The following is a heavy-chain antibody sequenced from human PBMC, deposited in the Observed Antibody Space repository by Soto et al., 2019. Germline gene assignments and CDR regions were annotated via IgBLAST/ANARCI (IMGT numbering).Heavy chain of an antibody. Sequence: QVQLVQSGAEVKKPGASVKVSCKASGYTFTSYGISWVRQAPGQGLEWMGWISAYNGNTNYAQKRQGRVTMTTDTSTSTAYMELRSLRSDDTAVYYCARDGRYCSGGSCYPDIYYYYYGMDVWGQGTTVTVSS. D-gene: IGHD2-15*01. CDR2: ISAYNGNT. CDR1: GYTFTSYG. CDR3: ARDGRYCSGGSCYPDIYYYYYGMDV. V-gene: IGHV1-18*01. J-gene: IGHJ6*02.